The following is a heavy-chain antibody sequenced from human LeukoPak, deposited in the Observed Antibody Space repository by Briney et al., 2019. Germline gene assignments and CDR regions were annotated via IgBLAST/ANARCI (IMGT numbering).Heavy chain of an antibody. CDR1: GGSFSGYY. V-gene: IGHV4-34*01. D-gene: IGHD1-1*01. CDR2: INHSGST. Sequence: SETLSLTCAVYGGSFSGYYWSWIRQPPGKGLEWIGEINHSGSTNYSPSLKSRVTISVDTSKNQFSLKLSSVTAADTAVYYCARDTTSWSGWYFDLWGRGTLVTVSS. CDR3: ARDTTSWSGWYFDL. J-gene: IGHJ2*01.